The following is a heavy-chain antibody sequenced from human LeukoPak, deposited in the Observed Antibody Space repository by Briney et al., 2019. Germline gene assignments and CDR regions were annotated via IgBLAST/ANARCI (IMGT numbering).Heavy chain of an antibody. CDR1: GGSFSGYY. CDR3: ARDQSQDFWSGYYSFDY. J-gene: IGHJ4*02. V-gene: IGHV4-34*01. CDR2: INHSGST. Sequence: SETLSLTCAVYGGSFSGYYWSWIRQPPGKGLEWIGEINHSGSTNYNPSLKSRVTISVDTSKNQFSLKLSSVTAADTAVYYCARDQSQDFWSGYYSFDYWGQGTLVTVSS. D-gene: IGHD3-3*01.